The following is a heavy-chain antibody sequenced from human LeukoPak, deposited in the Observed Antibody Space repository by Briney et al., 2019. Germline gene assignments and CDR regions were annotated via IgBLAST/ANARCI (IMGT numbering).Heavy chain of an antibody. Sequence: PGGSLRLSCAASGFTFSSYGMHWVRQAPGKGLEWVAFIRYDGSDKYYADSVKGRFTISRDNSKNTLYLQMNSLRAEDTAVYYCAREGTWSYYYDYWGQGILVTVSS. V-gene: IGHV3-30*02. J-gene: IGHJ4*02. CDR2: IRYDGSDK. D-gene: IGHD1-26*01. CDR1: GFTFSSYG. CDR3: AREGTWSYYYDY.